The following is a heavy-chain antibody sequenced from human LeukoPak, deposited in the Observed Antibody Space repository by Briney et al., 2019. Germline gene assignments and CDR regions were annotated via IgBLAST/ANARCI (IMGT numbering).Heavy chain of an antibody. CDR2: IYTSGST. D-gene: IGHD2-2*02. CDR3: ARGQTLGYCSSTSCYNWNYFDY. J-gene: IGHJ4*02. V-gene: IGHV4-4*07. Sequence: PSETLSLTCTVSGGSISGYYWSWIRQPAGKGLEWIGRIYTSGSTNYNPSLKSRVTMSVDTSKNQFSLKLSSVTAADTAVYYCARGQTLGYCSSTSCYNWNYFDYWGQGTLVTVSS. CDR1: GGSISGYY.